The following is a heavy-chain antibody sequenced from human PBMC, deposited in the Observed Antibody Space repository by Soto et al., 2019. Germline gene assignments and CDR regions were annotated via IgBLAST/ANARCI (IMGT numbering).Heavy chain of an antibody. CDR1: GFTFSSYE. CDR2: ITFRGDYT. D-gene: IGHD1-26*01. Sequence: PGGSLRLSCAASGFTFSSYEMNWVRQAPGKGLEWLAGITFRGDYTYYADSVKGRFTLSRDNSRNRLDLQMDSLKVEDTALYYCAKLGTMGVFDNWGQGTLVTV. V-gene: IGHV3-23*01. J-gene: IGHJ4*02. CDR3: AKLGTMGVFDN.